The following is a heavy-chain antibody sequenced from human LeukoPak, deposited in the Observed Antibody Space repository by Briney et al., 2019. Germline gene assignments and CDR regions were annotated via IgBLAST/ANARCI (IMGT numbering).Heavy chain of an antibody. J-gene: IGHJ6*02. Sequence: GGCLRLSCAASGFTFSSYAMHWVRQAPGKGLEWVSAISGSGGSTYYADSVKGRFTISRDNSKNTLYLQMNSLRAEDTAVYYCARSMVRGVSYYYYGMDVWGQGTTVTVSS. CDR3: ARSMVRGVSYYYYGMDV. CDR1: GFTFSSYA. V-gene: IGHV3-23*01. D-gene: IGHD3-10*01. CDR2: ISGSGGST.